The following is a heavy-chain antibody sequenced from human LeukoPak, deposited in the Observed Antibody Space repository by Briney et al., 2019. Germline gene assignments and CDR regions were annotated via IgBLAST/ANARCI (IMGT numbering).Heavy chain of an antibody. V-gene: IGHV4-59*01. Sequence: SETLSLTCTVSGGSISSYYWSWIRQPAGKGLEWIGYIYYSGSTNYNPSLKSRVTISVDTSKNQFSLKLSSVTAADTAVYYCARDHMRKIDAFDIWGQGTMVTVSS. J-gene: IGHJ3*02. CDR2: IYYSGST. CDR1: GGSISSYY. CDR3: ARDHMRKIDAFDI.